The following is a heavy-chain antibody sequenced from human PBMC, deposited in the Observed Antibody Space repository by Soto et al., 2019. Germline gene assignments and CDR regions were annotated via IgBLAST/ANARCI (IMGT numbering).Heavy chain of an antibody. D-gene: IGHD3-16*01. V-gene: IGHV5-51*01. CDR1: GYSFTTYW. CDR3: ARNYDYYYYGMDV. Sequence: GESLKISCKGSGYSFTTYWIGWVRQMPGKGLEWMGIIYPGDSDTRYSPSFQGEVTISADKSISTAYLQWSSLKASDPAMYCCARNYDYYYYGMDVWGQGTTVTVSS. J-gene: IGHJ6*02. CDR2: IYPGDSDT.